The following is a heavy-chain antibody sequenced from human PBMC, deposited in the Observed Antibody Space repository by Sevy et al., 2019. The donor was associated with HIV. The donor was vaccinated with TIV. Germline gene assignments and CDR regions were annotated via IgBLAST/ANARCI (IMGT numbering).Heavy chain of an antibody. CDR3: ARAPSGSQGPGQYFQH. J-gene: IGHJ1*01. CDR2: ISGYNGDT. CDR1: GYTFNSYV. Sequence: ASVKVSCKASGYTFNSYVITWVRQAPGQGLEWMGKISGYNGDTKYGQKFQGRVTMTTDPSTSTAYMELRSLKSDDTAVYYCARAPSGSQGPGQYFQHWGQAPWSPSPQ. V-gene: IGHV1-18*01. D-gene: IGHD1-26*01.